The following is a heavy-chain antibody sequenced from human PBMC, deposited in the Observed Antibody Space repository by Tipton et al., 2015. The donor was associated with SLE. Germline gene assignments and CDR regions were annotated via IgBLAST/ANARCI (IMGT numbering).Heavy chain of an antibody. D-gene: IGHD4-11*01. Sequence: SLRLSCTTSGFTFRSFAMTWVRQAPGKGLEWVSIIHVAGATFYADSVKGRFTVSRDNSKNTLSLQMNSLRGEDTAVYYCARELYTNYGFDYWGHGTLVCVSS. J-gene: IGHJ4*01. CDR1: GFTFRSFA. CDR3: ARELYTNYGFDY. V-gene: IGHV3-23*03. CDR2: IHVAGAT.